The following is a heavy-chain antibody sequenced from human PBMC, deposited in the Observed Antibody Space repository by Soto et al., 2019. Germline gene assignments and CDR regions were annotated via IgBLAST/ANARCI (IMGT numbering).Heavy chain of an antibody. D-gene: IGHD2-8*01. V-gene: IGHV4-61*01. CDR2: IYYSGST. CDR1: GGSVSSGSYY. Sequence: SETLSLTCTVSGGSVSSGSYYWSWIRQPPGKGLEWIGYIYYSGSTNYNPSLKSRVTISVDTSKNQFSLKLSSVTAADTAVYYCARSPTPSYCTNGVCYTSGGAFDIWGQGTMVTVSS. CDR3: ARSPTPSYCTNGVCYTSGGAFDI. J-gene: IGHJ3*02.